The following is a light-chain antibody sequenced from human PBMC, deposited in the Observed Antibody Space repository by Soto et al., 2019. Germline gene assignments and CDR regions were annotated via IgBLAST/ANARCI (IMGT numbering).Light chain of an antibody. CDR1: QSVSSSQ. V-gene: IGKV3-20*01. J-gene: IGKJ1*01. Sequence: IVLTQSPGTLSLSPGERAPLSCRAIQSVSSSQLAWYQQKPGQAPRLLMYGASSRATGIPDRFSGSGSGTDFTLTISRLEPEDFAVYYCQQYGSSPTWTFGQGTKVDIK. CDR3: QQYGSSPTWT. CDR2: GAS.